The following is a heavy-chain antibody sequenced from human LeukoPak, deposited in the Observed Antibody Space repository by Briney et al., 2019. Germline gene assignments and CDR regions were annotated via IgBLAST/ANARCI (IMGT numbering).Heavy chain of an antibody. V-gene: IGHV1-2*02. D-gene: IGHD1-26*01. Sequence: GASVKVSCKASGYTFTGYYMHWVRQAPGQGLEWMGWINPNSGVTNCAQKIQGRVTMTRDTSISTAYMDLTSLRSDDTAVYYCARGGSREDAFDIWGQGTMVTVSS. J-gene: IGHJ3*02. CDR3: ARGGSREDAFDI. CDR1: GYTFTGYY. CDR2: INPNSGVT.